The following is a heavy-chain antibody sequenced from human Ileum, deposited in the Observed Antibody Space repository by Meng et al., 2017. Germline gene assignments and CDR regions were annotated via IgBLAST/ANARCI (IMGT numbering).Heavy chain of an antibody. V-gene: IGHV3-74*01. Sequence: EVHLVGSGGGLVQPGGSLRLSCAASGFTFSNYWMHWVRQTPGKGLVWVSRINEDGRVTNYADSVEGRFTVSRDNAKNTLYLQMNSLRVEDTGIYYCARINYVGDSWGQGTLVTVSS. CDR3: ARINYVGDS. CDR2: INEDGRVT. CDR1: GFTFSNYW. D-gene: IGHD3-16*01. J-gene: IGHJ4*02.